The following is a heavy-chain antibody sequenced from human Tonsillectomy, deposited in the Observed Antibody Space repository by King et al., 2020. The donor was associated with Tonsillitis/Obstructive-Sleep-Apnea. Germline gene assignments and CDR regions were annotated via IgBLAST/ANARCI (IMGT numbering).Heavy chain of an antibody. D-gene: IGHD5-12*01. CDR2: IYYSGST. V-gene: IGHV4-39*01. CDR3: ARQRGYDPFDY. Sequence: QLQESGPGLVKPSETLSLTCTVSGGSISSSSYYWGWIRQPPGKGLEWIGSIYYSGSTYYNPSLKSRVTISVDTSKNQFSLKLSSVTAADTAVYYCARQRGYDPFDYWGQGTLVTVSS. CDR1: GGSISSSSYY. J-gene: IGHJ4*02.